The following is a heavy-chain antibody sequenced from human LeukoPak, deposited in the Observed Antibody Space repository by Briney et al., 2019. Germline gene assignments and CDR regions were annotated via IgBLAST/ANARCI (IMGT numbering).Heavy chain of an antibody. CDR1: GGTFSSYA. V-gene: IGHV1-69*13. CDR2: IIPIFGTA. J-gene: IGHJ6*03. CDR3: AREAAAGGSYYYYMDV. Sequence: VKVSCKASGGTFSSYAVSWVRQAPGQGLEWMGGIIPIFGTASYAQKFQGRVTITTDESTSTAYMELSSLRSEDTAVYYCAREAAAGGSYYYYMDVWGKGTTVTVSS. D-gene: IGHD6-13*01.